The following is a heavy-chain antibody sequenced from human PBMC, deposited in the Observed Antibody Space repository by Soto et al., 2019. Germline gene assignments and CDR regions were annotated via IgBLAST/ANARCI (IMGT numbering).Heavy chain of an antibody. J-gene: IGHJ4*02. CDR1: GGSFSGYY. CDR2: INHSGST. Sequence: TSETLSLTCAVYGGSFSGYYWSWIRQPPGKGLEWIGEINHSGSTNYNPSLKSRVTISVDTSKNQFSLKLSSVTAADTAVYYCAIYGGNSVYFDYWAQGTLVTVSS. CDR3: AIYGGNSVYFDY. V-gene: IGHV4-34*01. D-gene: IGHD4-17*01.